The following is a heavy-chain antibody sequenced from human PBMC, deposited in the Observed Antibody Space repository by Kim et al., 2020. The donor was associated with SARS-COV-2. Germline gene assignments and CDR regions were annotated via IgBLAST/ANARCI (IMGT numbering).Heavy chain of an antibody. CDR2: IWYDGSNK. V-gene: IGHV3-33*06. CDR3: AKDAQGGALWFGGVLYFDY. Sequence: GGSLRLSCAASGFTFSSYAMHWVRQAPGKGLEWVAVIWYDGSNKYYADSVKGRFTISRDNSKNTLYLQMNSLRAEDTAVYYCAKDAQGGALWFGGVLYFDYWGQGTLVTVSS. D-gene: IGHD3-10*01. J-gene: IGHJ4*02. CDR1: GFTFSSYA.